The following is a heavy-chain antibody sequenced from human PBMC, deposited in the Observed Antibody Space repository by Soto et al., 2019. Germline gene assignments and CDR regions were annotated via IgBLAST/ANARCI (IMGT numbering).Heavy chain of an antibody. CDR2: IRSKANSYAT. J-gene: IGHJ6*04. Sequence: EVQLVESGGGLVQPGGSLKLSCAASGFTFSGSAMHWVRQASGKGLEWVGRIRSKANSYATAYAASVKGGFTISRDDSKNTAYLQMNSLKTEDTAVYYCTGQDRTQGHFQRDGWGKGATVTVSA. CDR3: TGQDRTQGHFQRDG. CDR1: GFTFSGSA. V-gene: IGHV3-73*01.